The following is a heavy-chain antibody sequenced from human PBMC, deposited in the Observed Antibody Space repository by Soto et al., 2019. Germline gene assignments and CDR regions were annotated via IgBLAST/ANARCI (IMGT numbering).Heavy chain of an antibody. CDR2: IDWDDDK. J-gene: IGHJ4*02. CDR1: GFSLSTSGMC. CDR3: ARIKAGYDFWSGYFDY. Sequence: SGPTLVNPTQTLTLTCTFSGFSLSTSGMCVSWIRQPPGKALEWLALIDWDDDKYYSTSLKTRLTISKDTSKNQVVLTMTNMDPVDTATYYCARIKAGYDFWSGYFDYWGQGTLVTVSS. D-gene: IGHD3-3*01. V-gene: IGHV2-70*01.